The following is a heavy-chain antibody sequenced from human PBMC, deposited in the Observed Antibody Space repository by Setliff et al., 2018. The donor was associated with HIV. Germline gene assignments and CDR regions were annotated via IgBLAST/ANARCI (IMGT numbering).Heavy chain of an antibody. J-gene: IGHJ4*02. CDR1: GGSSSDYY. CDR2: INHSGGT. CDR3: ARQGQWLGEDYFDY. D-gene: IGHD6-19*01. Sequence: SETLSLTCAVYGGSSSDYYWSWIRQTPGKGLEWIGEINHSGGTNYNPSLKSRVTMSVDTSKNQFSLKLSSVTAADTAVYYCARQGQWLGEDYFDYWGQGTLVTVSS. V-gene: IGHV4-34*01.